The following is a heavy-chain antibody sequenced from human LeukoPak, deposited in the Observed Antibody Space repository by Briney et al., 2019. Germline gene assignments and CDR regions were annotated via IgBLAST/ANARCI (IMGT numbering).Heavy chain of an antibody. CDR3: ARVPSYQLPRGPQYNWFDP. V-gene: IGHV1-18*01. CDR1: GYTFTSYG. Sequence: ASVKVSCKASGYTFTSYGISWVRQAPGQGLEWMGWISAYNGNTNYAQKLQGRVIMTTDTSTSTAYMELRSLRSDDTAVYYCARVPSYQLPRGPQYNWFDPWGQGTLVTVSS. D-gene: IGHD2-2*01. J-gene: IGHJ5*02. CDR2: ISAYNGNT.